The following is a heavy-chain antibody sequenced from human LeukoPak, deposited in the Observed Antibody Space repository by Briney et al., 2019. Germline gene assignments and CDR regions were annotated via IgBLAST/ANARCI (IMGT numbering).Heavy chain of an antibody. CDR3: ARDRGSYPPEY. D-gene: IGHD1-26*01. V-gene: IGHV1-18*01. CDR2: IRSYNGNT. CDR1: GYTFTSYG. Sequence: ASLKVSCKASGYTFTSYGISWVRQAPGQGLEWVGLIRSYNGNTNYAQKLQGRVTMTTDTSTSTAYMQMRSLRADDTAVYYCARDRGSYPPEYWGQGTLVTVSS. J-gene: IGHJ4*02.